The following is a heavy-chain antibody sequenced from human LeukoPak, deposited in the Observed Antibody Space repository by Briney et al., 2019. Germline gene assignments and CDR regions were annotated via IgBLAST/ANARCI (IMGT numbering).Heavy chain of an antibody. CDR3: ARSWDARLNFDY. J-gene: IGHJ4*02. CDR1: GFIVSSNY. D-gene: IGHD1-26*01. CDR2: IHSGGST. V-gene: IGHV3-66*02. Sequence: GGSLRLSCAASGFIVSSNYMNWVRQAPGKGLEWVSVIHSGGSTYYADSVKGRFTISRDNSKNTVNLQMNDLRAEDTAVYYCARSWDARLNFDYWGQGTLVTVSS.